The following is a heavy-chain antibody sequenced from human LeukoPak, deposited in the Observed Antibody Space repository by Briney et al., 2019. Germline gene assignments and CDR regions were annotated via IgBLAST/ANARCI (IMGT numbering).Heavy chain of an antibody. V-gene: IGHV3-21*01. J-gene: IGHJ4*02. D-gene: IGHD5-12*01. Sequence: GESLRLSCAGSGFTFSTYAMNWVRQAPGKGLEWVSSISTDSTYIYYADSVRGRFTISRDNAKNSLFLQMNSLRVEDTAVYYCTREGYSGYAQCWGQGTLVTVSS. CDR1: GFTFSTYA. CDR3: TREGYSGYAQC. CDR2: ISTDSTYI.